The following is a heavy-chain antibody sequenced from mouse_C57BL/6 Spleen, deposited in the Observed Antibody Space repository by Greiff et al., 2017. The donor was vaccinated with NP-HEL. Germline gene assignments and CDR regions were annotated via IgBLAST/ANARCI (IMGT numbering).Heavy chain of an antibody. Sequence: QVQLKESGPGLVQPSQSLSITCTVSGFSLTSYGVHWVRQSPGKGLEWLGVIWSGGSTDYNAAFISRLSISKDKSKSQVFFKMNSLQADDTAIYYCARKGPYGSSSWFAYWGQGTLVTVSA. D-gene: IGHD1-1*01. J-gene: IGHJ3*01. CDR2: IWSGGST. V-gene: IGHV2-2*01. CDR1: GFSLTSYG. CDR3: ARKGPYGSSSWFAY.